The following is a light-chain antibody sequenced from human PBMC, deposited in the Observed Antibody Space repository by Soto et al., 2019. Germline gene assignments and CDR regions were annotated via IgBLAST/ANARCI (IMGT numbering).Light chain of an antibody. Sequence: EIVLTQSPGTLSLSPGERATLSCRASQSVVSSSLAWYQQKPGQAPRLLIFGTSSRATGIPDRFSGSGSGTDFTLTISRLEPEDFAVYYCQQFGSSPMYSFGQGTKLEIK. V-gene: IGKV3-20*01. CDR3: QQFGSSPMYS. CDR2: GTS. CDR1: QSVVSSS. J-gene: IGKJ2*03.